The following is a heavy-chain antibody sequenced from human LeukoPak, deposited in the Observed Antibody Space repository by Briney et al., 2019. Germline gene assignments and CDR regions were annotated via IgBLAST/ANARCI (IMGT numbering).Heavy chain of an antibody. CDR3: ARQGITQLGDAFDI. J-gene: IGHJ3*02. V-gene: IGHV4-59*08. D-gene: IGHD3-10*01. Sequence: SETLSLTCTVSGGSISSYYWSWIRQPPGKGLEWIGYVYYSGSTNYNPSLKSRVTISVDTSKNQFSLKLSSVTAADTAVYYCARQGITQLGDAFDIWGQGTMVTVSS. CDR2: VYYSGST. CDR1: GGSISSYY.